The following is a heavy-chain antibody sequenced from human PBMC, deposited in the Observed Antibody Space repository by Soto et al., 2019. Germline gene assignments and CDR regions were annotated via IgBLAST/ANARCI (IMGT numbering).Heavy chain of an antibody. CDR1: GFIFTNYA. Sequence: VSLRLSCAASGFIFTNYAMNWVRQAPGKGLEWVSVIGGRGNSAYYADSVQGRFTISRDNSKNTLSLQMSSLTADDTAIYYCVREGRGSFDFWGRGTMVTVSS. V-gene: IGHV3-23*01. CDR2: IGGRGNSA. CDR3: VREGRGSFDF. J-gene: IGHJ3*01. D-gene: IGHD5-12*01.